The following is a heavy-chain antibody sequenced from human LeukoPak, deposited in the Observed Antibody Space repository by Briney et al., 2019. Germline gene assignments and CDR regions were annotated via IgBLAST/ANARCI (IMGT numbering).Heavy chain of an antibody. CDR3: AKRSVGYDFWSGVDY. J-gene: IGHJ4*02. CDR1: GFTFSTYA. Sequence: GGSLRLSCAASGFTFSTYAMSWVRQAPRKGLEWVSAISGSGGTIYYADSVKGRFTISRDNSKNTLYLQMNSLRAEDTAVYYCAKRSVGYDFWSGVDYWGQGTLVTVPS. D-gene: IGHD3-3*01. V-gene: IGHV3-23*01. CDR2: ISGSGGTI.